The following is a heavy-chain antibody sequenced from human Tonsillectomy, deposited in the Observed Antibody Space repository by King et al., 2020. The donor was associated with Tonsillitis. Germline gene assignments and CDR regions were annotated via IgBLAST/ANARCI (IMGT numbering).Heavy chain of an antibody. D-gene: IGHD5-24*01. Sequence: VQLVESGGGLVQPGGSLRLSCAASGFTFSSYEMNWVRQAPGKGLEGVSFIISSGRTIYYGDSVKGRFTISRDNAKNSLYLQMNTLRAEDTAIYYCAREDGDADAFDIWGQGTMVTVSS. CDR1: GFTFSSYE. V-gene: IGHV3-48*03. CDR3: AREDGDADAFDI. J-gene: IGHJ3*02. CDR2: IISSGRTI.